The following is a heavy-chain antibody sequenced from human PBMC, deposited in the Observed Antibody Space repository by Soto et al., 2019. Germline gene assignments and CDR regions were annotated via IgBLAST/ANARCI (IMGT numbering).Heavy chain of an antibody. D-gene: IGHD3-10*01. Sequence: PGGSLRLSCEASGFTFSAFGMHWVRQAPGKGLEWVAIISYDGSNKYYADSVKGRFTISRDNSKNTLYLQMNSLRAEDTAVYYCAKESSYYGSGSYYNLPWYYYYGMDVWGQGTTVTVSS. CDR3: AKESSYYGSGSYYNLPWYYYYGMDV. CDR2: ISYDGSNK. CDR1: GFTFSAFG. J-gene: IGHJ6*02. V-gene: IGHV3-30*18.